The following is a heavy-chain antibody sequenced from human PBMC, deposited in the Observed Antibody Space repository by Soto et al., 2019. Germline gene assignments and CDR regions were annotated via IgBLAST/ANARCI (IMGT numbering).Heavy chain of an antibody. D-gene: IGHD6-13*01. J-gene: IGHJ6*02. CDR2: IYSGGST. CDR1: GFTVSSNY. CDR3: ARDRIAAAGTLGGYYYYGMDV. V-gene: IGHV3-53*01. Sequence: EVQLVESGGGLIQPGGSLRLSCAASGFTVSSNYMSWVRQAPGKGLEWVSVIYSGGSTYYADSVKGRFTISRDNSKNTLYLQMNSLRAEDTAVYYCARDRIAAAGTLGGYYYYGMDVWGLGTTVTVSS.